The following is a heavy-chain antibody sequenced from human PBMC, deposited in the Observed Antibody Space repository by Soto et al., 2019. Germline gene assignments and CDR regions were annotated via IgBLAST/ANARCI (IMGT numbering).Heavy chain of an antibody. V-gene: IGHV3-73*01. D-gene: IGHD3-3*01. CDR3: TSPPPIGRYDFWSGYQRGFDI. J-gene: IGHJ3*02. Sequence: GGSLRLSYAAAGFTFSGSAMNWVRQASGKGLEWVGRIRSKANSYATAYAASVKGRFTISRDDSKNTAYLQMNSLKTEDTAVYYCTSPPPIGRYDFWSGYQRGFDIWGQGKMVTVSS. CDR1: GFTFSGSA. CDR2: IRSKANSYAT.